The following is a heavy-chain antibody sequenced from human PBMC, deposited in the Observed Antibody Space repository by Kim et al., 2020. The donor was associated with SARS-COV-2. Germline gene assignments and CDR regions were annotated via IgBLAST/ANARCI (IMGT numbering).Heavy chain of an antibody. Sequence: SETLSLTCTVSGGSISSSSYYWGWIRQPPGKGLEWIGSIYYSGSTYYNPSLKSRVTISVDTSKNQFSLKLGSVTAADTAVYYCARSRIEYSSSSFDYWGQGTLVTVSS. CDR2: IYYSGST. D-gene: IGHD6-6*01. CDR1: GGSISSSSYY. J-gene: IGHJ4*02. V-gene: IGHV4-39*01. CDR3: ARSRIEYSSSSFDY.